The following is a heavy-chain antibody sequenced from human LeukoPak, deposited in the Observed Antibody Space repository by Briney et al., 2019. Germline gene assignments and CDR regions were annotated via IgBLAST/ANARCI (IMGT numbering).Heavy chain of an antibody. V-gene: IGHV4-39*01. J-gene: IGHJ4*02. CDR3: ARLGGYYDPPDY. CDR1: GGSIRSSTYY. D-gene: IGHD3-22*01. Sequence: SQTLSLTCTVSGGSIRSSTYYWAWIRQPPGKGLEWTGTIHHSGDTYYNPSLKSRVTISVDTSKNQFSLNLSSVTAADTAVYYCARLGGYYDPPDYWGQGTLVTVSS. CDR2: IHHSGDT.